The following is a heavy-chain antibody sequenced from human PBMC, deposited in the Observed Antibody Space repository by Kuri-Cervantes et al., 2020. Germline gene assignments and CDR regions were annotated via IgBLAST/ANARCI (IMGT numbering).Heavy chain of an antibody. J-gene: IGHJ4*02. V-gene: IGHV3-30*19. CDR3: ARGYSYGYVLGSDY. D-gene: IGHD5-18*01. Sequence: GESLKISCAASGFTFSSYGMHWVRQAPGKGLEWVAVIWYDGSNKYYADSVKGRFTISRDNSKNTLYLQMNSLRAEDTAVYYCARGYSYGYVLGSDYWGQGTLVTVSS. CDR1: GFTFSSYG. CDR2: IWYDGSNK.